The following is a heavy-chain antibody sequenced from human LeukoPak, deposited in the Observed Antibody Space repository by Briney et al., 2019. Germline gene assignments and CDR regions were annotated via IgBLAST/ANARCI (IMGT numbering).Heavy chain of an antibody. D-gene: IGHD3-22*01. CDR1: GYTFTGYY. CDR2: INPNSGGT. CDR3: ARDIRYYYDSSGSYGMDV. Sequence: ASVKVSCKASGYTFTGYYMHWVRQAPGQGLEWMGWINPNSGGTNYAQKFQGWVTMTRDTSISTAYMELSRLRSDDTAVYYCARDIRYYYDSSGSYGMDVWGQGTTVTVSS. J-gene: IGHJ6*02. V-gene: IGHV1-2*04.